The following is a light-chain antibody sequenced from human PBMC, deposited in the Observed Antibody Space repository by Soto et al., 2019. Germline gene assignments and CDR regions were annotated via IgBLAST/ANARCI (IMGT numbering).Light chain of an antibody. V-gene: IGLV1-44*01. CDR2: SNN. CDR3: AAWEDSLNGHV. J-gene: IGLJ2*01. CDR1: SSNIGSNT. Sequence: QSVLTQPPSASGTPGQRVTISCSGSSSNIGSNTVNWYQQLPGTAPKLLIYSNNQRPSGVPDRFSGSKSGTSASLAIIGLQSEDEADYYCAAWEDSLNGHVFGGGTKLTVL.